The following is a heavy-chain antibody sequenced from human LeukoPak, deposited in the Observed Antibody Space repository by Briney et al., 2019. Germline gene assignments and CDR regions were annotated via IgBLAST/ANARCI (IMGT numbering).Heavy chain of an antibody. CDR3: ARARRGRGIPAALDY. CDR2: ISYDGSNK. V-gene: IGHV3-30*04. CDR1: GFTFSSYA. Sequence: HPGGSLRLSCAASGFTFSSYAMHWVRQAPGKGLEWVAVISYDGSNKYYADSVKGRFTISRDNSKNTLYLQMNSLRAEDTAVYYCARARRGRGIPAALDYWGQGTLVTVSS. J-gene: IGHJ4*02. D-gene: IGHD2-2*01.